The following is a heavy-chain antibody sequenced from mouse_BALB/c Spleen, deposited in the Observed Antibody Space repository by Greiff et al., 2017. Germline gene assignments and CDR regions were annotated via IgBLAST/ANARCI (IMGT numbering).Heavy chain of an antibody. J-gene: IGHJ4*01. CDR1: GFTFSSYG. Sequence: EVNLVESGGDLVKPGGSLKLSCAASGFTFSSYGMSWVRQTPDKRLEWVATISSGGSYTYYPDSVKGRFTISRDNAKNTLYLQMSSLKSEDTAMYYCARQGTSGDAMDYWGQGTSVTVSS. D-gene: IGHD3-1*01. CDR2: ISSGGSYT. CDR3: ARQGTSGDAMDY. V-gene: IGHV5-6*01.